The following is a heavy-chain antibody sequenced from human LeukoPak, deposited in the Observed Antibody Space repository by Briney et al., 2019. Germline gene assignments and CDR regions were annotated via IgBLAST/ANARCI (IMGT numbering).Heavy chain of an antibody. CDR2: ISYDGSNK. D-gene: IGHD3-10*01. Sequence: GGSLRLSCAASGFTFSSYGMHWVRQAPGKGLEWVAVISYDGSNKYYAGSVKGRFTISRDNSENTLYLQMNSLRAEDTAVYYCAKDVHYYGSGSYLVAVNWFDPWGQGTLVTVSS. V-gene: IGHV3-30*18. J-gene: IGHJ5*02. CDR1: GFTFSSYG. CDR3: AKDVHYYGSGSYLVAVNWFDP.